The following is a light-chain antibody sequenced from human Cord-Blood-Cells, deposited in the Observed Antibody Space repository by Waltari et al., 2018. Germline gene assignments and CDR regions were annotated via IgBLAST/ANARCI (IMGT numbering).Light chain of an antibody. J-gene: IGKJ5*01. Sequence: DIQMTQSPYSLSASVGHKITNPCQASQDISNYLNWYQKKPGRSPKLLNYDASNLEKVVPSRFSGSGSGTDCTFTISSLQPEDIATYYCQQYDNLPSITFGQGTRLEIK. CDR1: QDISNY. CDR3: QQYDNLPSIT. V-gene: IGKV1-33*01. CDR2: DAS.